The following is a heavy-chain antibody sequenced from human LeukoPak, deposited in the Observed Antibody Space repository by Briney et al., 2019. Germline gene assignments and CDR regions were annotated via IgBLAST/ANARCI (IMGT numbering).Heavy chain of an antibody. D-gene: IGHD6-25*01. V-gene: IGHV3-7*05. J-gene: IGHJ4*02. CDR1: EFSFSRSW. CDR2: IKQDGSAK. Sequence: GRSLRLSCAASEFSFSRSWMNWVRQAPGKGLEWVANIKQDGSAKYYVDSVEGRFTISRDNAKNSLYLQMNSLRAEDTAVYYCGGGGYWGQGIQVTVSS. CDR3: GGGGY.